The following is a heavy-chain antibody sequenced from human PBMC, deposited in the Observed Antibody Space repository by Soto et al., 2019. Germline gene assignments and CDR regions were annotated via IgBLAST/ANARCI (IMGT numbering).Heavy chain of an antibody. CDR2: IIPIFGTA. CDR3: ASAPYSSGWYTEDY. D-gene: IGHD6-19*01. Sequence: SVKVSCKASGGTFSSYAISWVRQAPGQGLEWIGGIIPIFGTANYAQKFKRRVTITANESTSTAYMELRSLRTEDTAVYYGASAPYSSGWYTEDYWGQGTLVTVSS. CDR1: GGTFSSYA. J-gene: IGHJ4*02. V-gene: IGHV1-69*13.